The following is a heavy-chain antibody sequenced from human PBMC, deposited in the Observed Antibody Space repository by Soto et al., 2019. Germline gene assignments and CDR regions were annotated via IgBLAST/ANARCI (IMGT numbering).Heavy chain of an antibody. CDR2: ISDNGVTT. CDR3: AKMTSTDCCAALDC. J-gene: IGHJ4*02. D-gene: IGHD2-2*01. Sequence: GGSLRLSCAASGFTFNSYAMSWVRQAPGKGLEWVSTISDNGVTTFYAGSVKGRFTISRDNSKNTLHLQMSSLRDEDTAVYYCAKMTSTDCCAALDCWGQGTLVTVSS. V-gene: IGHV3-23*01. CDR1: GFTFNSYA.